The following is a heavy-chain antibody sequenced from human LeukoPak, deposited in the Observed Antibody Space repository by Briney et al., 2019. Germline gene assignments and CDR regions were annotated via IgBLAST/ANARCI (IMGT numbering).Heavy chain of an antibody. J-gene: IGHJ5*02. CDR3: ARGYCSGGSCYSVENWFDP. V-gene: IGHV3-23*01. D-gene: IGHD2-15*01. CDR2: ISGSGDST. Sequence: GVLRLSCAASGFTFNNYAMTWVRQGPGKGLEWVSTISGSGDSTHYADSVKGRFTISRDNSKNTLYLQMNSLRVEDTAVYYCARGYCSGGSCYSVENWFDPWGQGTLVTVSS. CDR1: GFTFNNYA.